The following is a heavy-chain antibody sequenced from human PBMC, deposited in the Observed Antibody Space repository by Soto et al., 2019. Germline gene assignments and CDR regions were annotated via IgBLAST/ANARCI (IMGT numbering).Heavy chain of an antibody. Sequence: PSETLSLTCAVYGGSFSGYYWSWIRQPPGKGLEWIGEINHSGSTNYNPSLKSRVTISVDTSKNQFSLKLSSVTAADTAVYYCARDSNYDFWSGPTPYYYYGMDVWGQGTTVTVSS. J-gene: IGHJ6*02. V-gene: IGHV4-34*01. CDR3: ARDSNYDFWSGPTPYYYYGMDV. D-gene: IGHD3-3*01. CDR2: INHSGST. CDR1: GGSFSGYY.